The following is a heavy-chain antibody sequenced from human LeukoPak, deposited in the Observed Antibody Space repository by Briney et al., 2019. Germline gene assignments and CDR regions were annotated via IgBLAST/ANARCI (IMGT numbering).Heavy chain of an antibody. CDR2: ISAYNGNT. CDR3: ARDRDCSSTSCYSRWWDY. Sequence: ASVKVSCKASGYTFTSYGISWVRQAPGQGLEWMGWISAYNGNTNYAQKPQGRVTMTTDTSTSTAYMELRSLRSDDTAVYYCARDRDCSSTSCYSRWWDYWGQGALVTVSS. D-gene: IGHD2-2*02. CDR1: GYTFTSYG. J-gene: IGHJ4*02. V-gene: IGHV1-18*01.